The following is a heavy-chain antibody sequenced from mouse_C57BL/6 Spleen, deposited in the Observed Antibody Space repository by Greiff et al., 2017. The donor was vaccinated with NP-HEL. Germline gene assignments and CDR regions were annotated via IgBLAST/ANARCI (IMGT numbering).Heavy chain of an antibody. CDR3: ARWDDYGHWYIDV. Sequence: VQLQQSGAELVKPGASVKMSCKASGYTFTSYWITWVKQRPGQGLEWIGDIYPGSGSTNYNEKFKSKATLTVDTSSSTAYMQLSSLTSEDSAVYYCARWDDYGHWYIDVWGKGTTVTVAS. D-gene: IGHD1-1*01. J-gene: IGHJ1*03. CDR1: GYTFTSYW. CDR2: IYPGSGST. V-gene: IGHV1-55*01.